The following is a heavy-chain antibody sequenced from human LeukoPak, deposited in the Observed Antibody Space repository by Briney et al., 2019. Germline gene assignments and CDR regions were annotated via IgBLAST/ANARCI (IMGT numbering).Heavy chain of an antibody. Sequence: PGGSLRLSCAASGFTFSSYWMHWVRQAPGKGLPWVSRISSDGSSTTYADSVKGRFTISRDNAKNTLYLQMNSLRAEDTAVYYCARAAVAGDFDYWGRGTLVTVSS. CDR2: ISSDGSST. CDR3: ARAAVAGDFDY. CDR1: GFTFSSYW. D-gene: IGHD6-19*01. V-gene: IGHV3-74*01. J-gene: IGHJ4*02.